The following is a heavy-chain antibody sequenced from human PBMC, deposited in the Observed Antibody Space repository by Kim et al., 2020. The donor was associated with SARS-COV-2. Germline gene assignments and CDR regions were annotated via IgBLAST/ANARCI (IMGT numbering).Heavy chain of an antibody. CDR2: INNTADGGST. D-gene: IGHD2-15*01. CDR1: GFTFTDAW. CDR3: SMRHYFASGADV. Sequence: GGSLRLSCAVSGFTFTDAWMIWVRQAPGKGLEWVGRINNTADGGSTVYAAPVRGRFTITRDAAKYTLYLQMDGLKADDTAVYYCSMRHYFASGADV. V-gene: IGHV3-15*01. J-gene: IGHJ3*01.